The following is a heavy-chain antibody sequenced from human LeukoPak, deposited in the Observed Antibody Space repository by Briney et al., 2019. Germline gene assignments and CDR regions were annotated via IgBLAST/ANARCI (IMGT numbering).Heavy chain of an antibody. Sequence: GGSLRLSCAGSGFTFSDYYMSWIRQARGKGLEWVSYISSSGSTIYYADSVKGRFTISRDNAKNSLYLQMNSLRAEDTAVYYCARVGSGWDDAFDIWGQGTMVTVSS. CDR2: ISSSGSTI. V-gene: IGHV3-11*01. J-gene: IGHJ3*02. CDR1: GFTFSDYY. D-gene: IGHD6-19*01. CDR3: ARVGSGWDDAFDI.